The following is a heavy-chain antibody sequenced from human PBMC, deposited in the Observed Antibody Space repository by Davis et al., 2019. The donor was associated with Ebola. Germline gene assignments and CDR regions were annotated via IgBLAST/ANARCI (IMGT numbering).Heavy chain of an antibody. V-gene: IGHV3-21*01. CDR1: GFTVSSNH. Sequence: GESLKISCAASGFTVSSNHMSWVRQAPGKGLEWVSSISGTTSAIFYADSVRGRFTISRDNAKKSLYLHLNSLRDEDTAVYYCARGVIDYWGQGTLVTVSS. CDR2: ISGTTSAI. CDR3: ARGVIDY. J-gene: IGHJ4*02.